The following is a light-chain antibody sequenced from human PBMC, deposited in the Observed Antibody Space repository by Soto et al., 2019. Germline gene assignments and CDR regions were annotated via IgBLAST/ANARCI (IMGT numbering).Light chain of an antibody. CDR3: QQRRSWPIT. V-gene: IGKV3-11*01. Sequence: EIVLTQSPATLSLSPGERATLSCRASQSVNNYLAWYQQKPGQAPRLLIYDASNRATGIPARFSGSGSETDFTLTVSSLEPEDFAVYYCQQRRSWPITFGQGTRLEIK. CDR1: QSVNNY. CDR2: DAS. J-gene: IGKJ5*01.